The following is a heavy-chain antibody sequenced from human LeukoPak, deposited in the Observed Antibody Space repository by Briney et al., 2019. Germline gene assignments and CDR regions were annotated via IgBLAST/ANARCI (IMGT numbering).Heavy chain of an antibody. D-gene: IGHD6-19*01. Sequence: PSETLSLTCTVSGGSISSYYWSWIRQSAGKGLEWIGHISLSGTTNFNPSLKSRVTMAVDTSKNQFSLKPSSVTAADTAVYYCARVGYSSGWYVDSWGQGTLVTVSS. V-gene: IGHV4-4*07. J-gene: IGHJ4*02. CDR2: ISLSGTT. CDR1: GGSISSYY. CDR3: ARVGYSSGWYVDS.